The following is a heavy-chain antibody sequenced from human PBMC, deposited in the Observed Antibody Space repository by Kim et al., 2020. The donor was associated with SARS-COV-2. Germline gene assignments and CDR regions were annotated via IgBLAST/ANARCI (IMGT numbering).Heavy chain of an antibody. V-gene: IGHV3-33*05. J-gene: IGHJ6*02. Sequence: GGSLRLSCAASGFTFSSYGMHWVRQAPGKGLEWVAVISYDGSNKYYADSVKGRFTISRDNSKNTLYLQMNSLRAEDTAVYYCASHGSGSYPHAYYYYGMDGWGQGTTVTVSS. CDR1: GFTFSSYG. D-gene: IGHD3-10*01. CDR2: ISYDGSNK. CDR3: ASHGSGSYPHAYYYYGMDG.